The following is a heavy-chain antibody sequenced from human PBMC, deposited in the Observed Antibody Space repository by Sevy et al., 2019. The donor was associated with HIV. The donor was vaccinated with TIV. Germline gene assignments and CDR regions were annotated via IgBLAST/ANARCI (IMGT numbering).Heavy chain of an antibody. V-gene: IGHV4-59*01. CDR3: ARDPATGWFDP. CDR1: GDSIGDYY. J-gene: IGHJ5*02. CDR2: IDYSGNA. Sequence: SETLSLTCTVSGDSIGDYYWSWIRQTPGKGLVWIGYIDYSGNAHYNPSLKSRVTMSVDTSKNHFSLKLNSVTAADTALYYCARDPATGWFDPWGQGTLVTVSS.